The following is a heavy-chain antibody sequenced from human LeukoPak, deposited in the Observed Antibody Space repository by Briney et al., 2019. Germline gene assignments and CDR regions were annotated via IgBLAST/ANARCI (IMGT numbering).Heavy chain of an antibody. Sequence: GGSLRLSCAASGFTFSSFAMRWVRQAPGKGLEWVSGISGSGDSTYYADSVKGRFTISRDNSKNTLYLQMNSLRAEDTAVYYCARRSGIAVAGAFDYWGQGTLVTVSS. CDR3: ARRSGIAVAGAFDY. CDR1: GFTFSSFA. V-gene: IGHV3-23*01. D-gene: IGHD6-19*01. J-gene: IGHJ4*02. CDR2: ISGSGDST.